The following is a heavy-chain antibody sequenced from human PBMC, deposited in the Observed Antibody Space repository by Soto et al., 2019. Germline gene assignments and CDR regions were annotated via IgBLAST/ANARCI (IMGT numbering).Heavy chain of an antibody. CDR3: AKDMKWGGMTKIHYFDS. CDR1: GFIADDYA. CDR2: ISSKSETI. Sequence: EIQLVESGGGLVQPGRSLRLSCVGSGFIADDYAMHWVRQPPGKGLEWVSGISSKSETINYAESVKGRFTISRDNDKNSLFLQMNSLRPEDTALYYCAKDMKWGGMTKIHYFDSWGQGTLVSVSS. V-gene: IGHV3-9*02. D-gene: IGHD3-16*01. J-gene: IGHJ4*02.